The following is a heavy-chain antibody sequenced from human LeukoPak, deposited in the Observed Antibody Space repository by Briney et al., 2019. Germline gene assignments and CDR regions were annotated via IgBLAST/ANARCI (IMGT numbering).Heavy chain of an antibody. J-gene: IGHJ4*02. V-gene: IGHV4-38-2*01. D-gene: IGHD2/OR15-2a*01. CDR2: IYHSGST. CDR1: GYSISSGYY. CDR3: ARLSTVIIFDY. Sequence: PSETLSLTCAVSGYSISSGYYWGWIRQPPGKGLEWIGSIYHSGSTYYNPSLKSRVTISVDTSKNQFSLKLGSVTAADTAVYYCARLSTVIIFDYWGQGTLVTVSS.